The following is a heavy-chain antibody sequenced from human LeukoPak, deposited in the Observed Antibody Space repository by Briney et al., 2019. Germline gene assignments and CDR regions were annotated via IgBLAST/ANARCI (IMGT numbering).Heavy chain of an antibody. J-gene: IGHJ6*02. D-gene: IGHD3-10*01. V-gene: IGHV3-48*01. CDR2: INVVNGAI. CDR1: GFTLRYYQ. CDR3: VRDGNRGYDMDV. Sequence: GGSLRLSCATSGFTLRYYQMNWVRQAPGKGLEWVSYINVVNGAIYYADSVKGRFTISGDIATNSVYLQMNSLRAEDTALYYCVRDGNRGYDMDVWGQGTAVTVSS.